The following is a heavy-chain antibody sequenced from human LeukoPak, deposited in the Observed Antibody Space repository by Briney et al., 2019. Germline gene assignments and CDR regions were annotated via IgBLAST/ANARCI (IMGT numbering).Heavy chain of an antibody. V-gene: IGHV3-9*01. CDR1: GFTFDDFA. Sequence: GGSLRLSCAASGFTFDDFATHWVRQAPGKGLEWVSGISWNSGNIDYADSVKGRFSISRDNAKSSLYLQMNSLRTEDTALYYCAKDMCSSTGCHELDFWSQGTLVTVSS. CDR3: AKDMCSSTGCHELDF. J-gene: IGHJ4*02. D-gene: IGHD2-2*01. CDR2: ISWNSGNI.